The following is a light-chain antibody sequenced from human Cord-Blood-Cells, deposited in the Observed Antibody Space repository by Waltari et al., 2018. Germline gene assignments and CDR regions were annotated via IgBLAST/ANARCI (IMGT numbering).Light chain of an antibody. CDR3: QQSYSTLIFT. CDR2: AAS. V-gene: IGKV1-39*01. Sequence: DIQMTQSPSSLSASVGDRVTITCRASQSISSYLNWYQQKPGKAPKLLIYAASSLQSGVPSRFSGSGSGTGFTLTISSLQPEDFATYYCQQSYSTLIFTFGPGTKVDIK. J-gene: IGKJ3*01. CDR1: QSISSY.